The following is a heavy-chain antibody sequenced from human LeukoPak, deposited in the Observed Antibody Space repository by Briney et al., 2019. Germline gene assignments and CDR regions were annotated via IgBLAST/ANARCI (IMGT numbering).Heavy chain of an antibody. V-gene: IGHV3-7*01. CDR1: GFTFRNYA. D-gene: IGHD3-9*01. CDR2: IKQDGSER. J-gene: IGHJ3*02. Sequence: GGSLRLSCAASGFTFRNYAVSWVRQAPGKGLEWVANIKQDGSERYYVDSVKGRFTISRDNAKNSLYLEMNSLRVEDTAVYSCASSYYDSKGHAFDIWGQGTMVTVSS. CDR3: ASSYYDSKGHAFDI.